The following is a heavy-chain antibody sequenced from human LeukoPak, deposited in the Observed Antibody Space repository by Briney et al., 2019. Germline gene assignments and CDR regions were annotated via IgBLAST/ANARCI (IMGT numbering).Heavy chain of an antibody. Sequence: GGSLRLSCAVSGFIFSNFAMSWVRQALGKGLEWVSSIDNNGDTTYFADSVKGRFTISRANSKNTLYLQMNSLRADDTALYFCVKDRESEIPRGSDYWGQGTLVTVSS. J-gene: IGHJ4*02. CDR1: GFIFSNFA. V-gene: IGHV3-23*01. CDR2: IDNNGDTT. CDR3: VKDRESEIPRGSDY. D-gene: IGHD1-14*01.